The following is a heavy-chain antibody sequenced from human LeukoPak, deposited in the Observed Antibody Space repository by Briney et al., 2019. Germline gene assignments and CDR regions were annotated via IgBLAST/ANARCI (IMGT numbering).Heavy chain of an antibody. V-gene: IGHV4-30-2*06. J-gene: IGHJ4*02. Sequence: PSQTLSLTCTVSGGSISSGPYYWIWIRQSPGKGLEWIGEINHRGSTNYNPSLKSRVTISVDTSRNQFFLKLSSVTAADTAVCYCAREVVAARGSFDFWGQGTLVTVSS. CDR1: GGSISSGPYY. CDR2: INHRGST. CDR3: AREVVAARGSFDF. D-gene: IGHD2-2*01.